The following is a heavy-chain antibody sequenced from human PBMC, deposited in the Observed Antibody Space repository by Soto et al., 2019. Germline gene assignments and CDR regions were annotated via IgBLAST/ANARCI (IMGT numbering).Heavy chain of an antibody. J-gene: IGHJ6*02. V-gene: IGHV1-69*13. CDR2: IIPIFGTA. D-gene: IGHD3-16*02. CDR3: ARDLSPPTTALYYYSMDV. Sequence: ASVKVSCKASGGTFSSYAISWVRQAPGQGLEWMGGIIPIFGTANYAQKFQGRVTITADESTSTAYMELSSLRSEDTAVYYCARDLSPPTTALYYYSMDVWGQGTTVTVSS. CDR1: GGTFSSYA.